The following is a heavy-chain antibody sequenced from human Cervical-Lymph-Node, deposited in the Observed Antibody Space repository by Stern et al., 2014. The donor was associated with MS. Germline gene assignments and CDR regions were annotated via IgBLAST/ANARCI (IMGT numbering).Heavy chain of an antibody. CDR3: ATTFH. CDR1: GGTFSDV. CDR2: SIPMVGTT. D-gene: IGHD3-16*01. V-gene: IGHV1-69*01. Sequence: QVQLVESGPEVKKPGSSVKLSCKASGGTFSDVINWVRQAPGQGLDWMGGSIPMVGTTNYAQKFQGRVKITADESMTTGYMELTSLTSEDTALYYCATTFHWGQGTLITVSS. J-gene: IGHJ4*02.